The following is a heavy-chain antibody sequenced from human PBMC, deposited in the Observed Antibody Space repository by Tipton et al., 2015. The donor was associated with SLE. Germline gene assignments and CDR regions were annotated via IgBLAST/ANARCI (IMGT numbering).Heavy chain of an antibody. J-gene: IGHJ6*03. CDR2: IYYSGST. Sequence: TLSLTCTVSGGSISSGSYYWSWIRQPAGKGLEWIGYIYYSGSTNYNPSLKSRVTISVDTSKNQFSLKLSSVTAADTAVYYCARGSGSSSAHYYYYYMDVWGKGTTVTVSS. V-gene: IGHV4-61*10. CDR1: GGSISSGSYY. CDR3: ARGSGSSSAHYYYYYMDV. D-gene: IGHD6-6*01.